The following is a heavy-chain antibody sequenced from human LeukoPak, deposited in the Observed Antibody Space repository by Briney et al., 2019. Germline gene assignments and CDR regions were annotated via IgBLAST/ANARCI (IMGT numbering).Heavy chain of an antibody. CDR2: INPNSGGT. CDR1: GYTFIGYY. CDR3: ARGKTDPERITMVRGVFDY. Sequence: ASVKVSCKASGYTFIGYYMHWVRQAPGRGLEWMGWINPNSGGTNYAQKFQGRVTMTRDTSISTAYMELSRLRSDDTAVYYCARGKTDPERITMVRGVFDYWGQGTLVTVSS. V-gene: IGHV1-2*02. J-gene: IGHJ4*02. D-gene: IGHD3-10*01.